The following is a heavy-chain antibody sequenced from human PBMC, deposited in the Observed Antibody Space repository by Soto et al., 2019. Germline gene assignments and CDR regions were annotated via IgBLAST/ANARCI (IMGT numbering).Heavy chain of an antibody. D-gene: IGHD6-6*01. CDR2: IWYDGSNK. CDR1: GFTFSSYG. V-gene: IGHV3-33*01. CDR3: ARDRIAARDYYYYGMDV. Sequence: PGGSLRLSSAPSGFTFSSYGIHWVRQAPGKGLEWVAVIWYDGSNKYYADSVKGRFTISRDNSKNTLYLQMNSLRAEDTAVYYCARDRIAARDYYYYGMDVWGQGTTVTVSS. J-gene: IGHJ6*02.